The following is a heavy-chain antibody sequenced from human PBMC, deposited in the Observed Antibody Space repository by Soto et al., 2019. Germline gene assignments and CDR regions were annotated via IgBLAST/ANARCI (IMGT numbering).Heavy chain of an antibody. CDR2: INLKSGAT. J-gene: IGHJ6*04. Sequence: ASVKVSCKASGYTFTGYYMYWVRQAPGQGLEWLGWINLKSGATNYAQKFQGRVTMARDTSITTAYMDLSRLRSDDTAVYYCARGWVGASADGMDVWGKGTTVTVSS. CDR3: ARGWVGASADGMDV. V-gene: IGHV1-2*02. CDR1: GYTFTGYY. D-gene: IGHD1-26*01.